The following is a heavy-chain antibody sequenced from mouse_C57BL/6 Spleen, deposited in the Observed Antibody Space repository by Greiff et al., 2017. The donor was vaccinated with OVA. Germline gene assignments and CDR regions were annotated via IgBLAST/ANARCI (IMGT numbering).Heavy chain of an antibody. V-gene: IGHV5-9-1*02. CDR1: GFTFSSYA. Sequence: DVMLVESGEGLVKPGGSLKLSCAASGFTFSSYAMSWVRQTPEKRLEWVAYISSGGDYIYYADTVKGRFTISRDNARNTLYLQMSSLKSEDTAMYYCTRRVVGYFDYWGQGTTLTVSS. CDR2: ISSGGDYI. CDR3: TRRVVGYFDY. J-gene: IGHJ2*01.